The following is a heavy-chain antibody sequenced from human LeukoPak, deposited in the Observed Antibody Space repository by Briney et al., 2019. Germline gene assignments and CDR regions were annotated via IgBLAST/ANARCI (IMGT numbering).Heavy chain of an antibody. Sequence: ASVKVSCKVSGYTLTELSMHWVRQAPGKGLAWMGGFDPEDGETIYAQKFQGRVTMTEDTSTDTAYTELSSLRSEDTAVYYCATSLYCGGDCYSSDWFDPWGQGTLVTVSS. V-gene: IGHV1-24*01. D-gene: IGHD2-21*02. CDR2: FDPEDGET. CDR1: GYTLTELS. J-gene: IGHJ5*02. CDR3: ATSLYCGGDCYSSDWFDP.